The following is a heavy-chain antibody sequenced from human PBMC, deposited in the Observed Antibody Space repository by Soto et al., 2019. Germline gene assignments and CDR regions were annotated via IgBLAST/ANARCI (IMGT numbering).Heavy chain of an antibody. J-gene: IGHJ6*02. CDR1: GYTFTSNY. CDR3: ARDRTRPRIAASYYGMDV. D-gene: IGHD6-13*01. V-gene: IGHV1-46*01. Sequence: ASVKVSCKASGYTFTSNYMHWVRKAPGQGLEWMGIINPSGGSTSYAQKFQGRVTMTRDTSTSTVYMELSSLRSEDTAVYYCARDRTRPRIAASYYGMDVWGQGTTVTVSS. CDR2: INPSGGST.